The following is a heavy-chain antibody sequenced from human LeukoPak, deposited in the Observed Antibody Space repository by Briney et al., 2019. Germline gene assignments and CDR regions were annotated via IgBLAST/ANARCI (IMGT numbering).Heavy chain of an antibody. CDR3: ARLWRFWSTTYYYYGMDV. CDR1: GGSISSGDYY. J-gene: IGHJ6*02. CDR2: IYYSGST. V-gene: IGHV4-30-4*01. Sequence: SQTLSLTCTVSGGSISSGDYYWSWIRQPPGKGLEWIGYIYYSGSTNYNPSLKSRVTISVDTSKNQFSLKLSSVTAADTAVYYCARLWRFWSTTYYYYGMDVWGQGTTVTVSS. D-gene: IGHD1-1*01.